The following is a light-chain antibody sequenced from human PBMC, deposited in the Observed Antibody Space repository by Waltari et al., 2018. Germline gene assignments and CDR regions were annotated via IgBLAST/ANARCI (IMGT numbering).Light chain of an antibody. Sequence: QSVLTQPPSASGTPGQRVTIPCSGSSSTIGNNYVSWHQQLPGTAPNLLISANDQRPSGVPDRFSGSKSGTSASRAISGLRSEDEADYYCAAWDDSLGVWTFGGGTKLTVL. V-gene: IGLV1-47*01. CDR3: AAWDDSLGVWT. CDR2: AND. J-gene: IGLJ2*01. CDR1: SSTIGNNY.